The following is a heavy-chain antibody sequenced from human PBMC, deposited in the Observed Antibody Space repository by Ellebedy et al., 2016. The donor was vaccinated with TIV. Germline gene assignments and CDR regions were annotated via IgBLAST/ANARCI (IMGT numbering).Heavy chain of an antibody. V-gene: IGHV1-2*02. CDR2: INTNSSGP. CDR3: ARYISEYTSSWFNWFDP. Sequence: ASVKVSCKASGYTFTDYYVHWVRQAPGQGLEWMGRINTNSSGPIYAQKFQGRVTMTRDTSISTAYMELSRLKSDDPAVYKCARYISEYTSSWFNWFDPWGQGTLVTVSS. CDR1: GYTFTDYY. J-gene: IGHJ5*02. D-gene: IGHD6-13*01.